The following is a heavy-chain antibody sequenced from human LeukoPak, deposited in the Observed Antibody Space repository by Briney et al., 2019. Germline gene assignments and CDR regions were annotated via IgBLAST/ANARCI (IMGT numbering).Heavy chain of an antibody. CDR1: GGSFSGYY. CDR3: AGLVGRYSSGLYNYYFDY. J-gene: IGHJ4*02. V-gene: IGHV4-34*01. CDR2: MYLSGTT. D-gene: IGHD3-22*01. Sequence: SETLSLTCAVYGGSFSGYYWSWIRQPPGKGLECIGEMYLSGTTHSNPSVKSRVTISIDKSKNQFFLNLSSVTAADTAVYYCAGLVGRYSSGLYNYYFDYWGQGTLVTVSS.